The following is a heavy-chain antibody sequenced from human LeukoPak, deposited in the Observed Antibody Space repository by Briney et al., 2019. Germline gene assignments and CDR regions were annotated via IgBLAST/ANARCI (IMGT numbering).Heavy chain of an antibody. CDR1: GFTFSSYA. CDR3: AKGQRGLYSSSWIDY. D-gene: IGHD6-13*01. CDR2: ISYDGSNK. J-gene: IGHJ4*02. Sequence: GGSLRLSCAASGFTFSSYAMHWVRQAPGKGLEWVAVISYDGSNKYYADSVKGRFTISRDNSKNTLYLQMNSLRAEDTAVYYCAKGQRGLYSSSWIDYWGQGTLVTVSS. V-gene: IGHV3-30*04.